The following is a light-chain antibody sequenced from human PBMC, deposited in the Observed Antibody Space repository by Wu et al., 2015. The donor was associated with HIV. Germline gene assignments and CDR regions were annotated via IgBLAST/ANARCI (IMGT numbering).Light chain of an antibody. CDR3: QQSYNTQYT. CDR1: QSIDSD. J-gene: IGKJ2*01. CDR2: AAS. V-gene: IGKV1-39*01. Sequence: DIQMTQFPSSLPASVGDTVTITCRASQSIDSDLNWYQQKTGKVPKLLIYAASSLQSGVPPRFSGSGSGTDFTLTINHLQPEDFATYYCQQSYNTQYTFGQGTKLEI.